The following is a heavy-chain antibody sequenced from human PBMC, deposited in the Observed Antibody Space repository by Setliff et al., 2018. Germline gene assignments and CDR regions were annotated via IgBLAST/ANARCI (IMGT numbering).Heavy chain of an antibody. CDR2: IWFDGSNH. CDR1: GFNFSSYG. V-gene: IGHV3-33*06. J-gene: IGHJ6*03. D-gene: IGHD2-15*01. Sequence: GGSLSLSCAASGFNFSSYGMHWVRQAPGKGLEWVAAIWFDGSNHYYVDSVKGRFIISRDNSKNTLYLQMNSLRAEDTAVYFCAKESGAHYFYYYYMDVWGKGTTVTVSS. CDR3: AKESGAHYFYYYYMDV.